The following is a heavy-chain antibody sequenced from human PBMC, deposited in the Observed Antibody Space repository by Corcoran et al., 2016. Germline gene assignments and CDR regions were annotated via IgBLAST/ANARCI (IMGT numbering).Heavy chain of an antibody. CDR2: INPNSGGT. CDR3: ARAVDYGDYAYFQH. Sequence: QEQLVQSGAEVKKRGAAVKVSCRATEYTFTDYYKLWLRQAPGQGLEGMGWINPNSGGTNYAQKFQGRVTMTRDTSISTAYMELSRLRSDDTAVYYCARAVDYGDYAYFQHWGQGTLVTVSS. CDR1: EYTFTDYY. D-gene: IGHD4-17*01. V-gene: IGHV1-2*02. J-gene: IGHJ1*01.